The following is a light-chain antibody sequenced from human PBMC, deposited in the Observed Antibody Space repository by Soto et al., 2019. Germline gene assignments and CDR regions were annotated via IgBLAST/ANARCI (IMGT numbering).Light chain of an antibody. J-gene: IGKJ4*01. CDR1: ESISTQ. CDR3: QQSYSFPA. Sequence: DIPMTQSPSSLSASVGDRVTITCRASESISTQLNWSQQKPGKAPNLLIYDASTLQSGVPSRFSGSGSGTDVSLTISSLQPEDFASYYCQQSYSFPAFGGGTKVE. V-gene: IGKV1-39*01. CDR2: DAS.